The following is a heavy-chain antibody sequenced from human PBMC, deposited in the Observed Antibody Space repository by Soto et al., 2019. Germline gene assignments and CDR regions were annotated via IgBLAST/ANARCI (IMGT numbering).Heavy chain of an antibody. CDR1: GGSISSYY. CDR3: ARVRRYSSRPDAFDI. V-gene: IGHV4-59*01. D-gene: IGHD6-13*01. CDR2: IYYSGNT. J-gene: IGHJ3*02. Sequence: QVQLQESGPGLVKPSETLSLTCTVSGGSISSYYWSWIRQPPGKGLEWIGYIYYSGNTNYNPSLKSRVTISVDTSKYQFSLKLSSVTAADTAVYYCARVRRYSSRPDAFDIWGQGTMVTVSS.